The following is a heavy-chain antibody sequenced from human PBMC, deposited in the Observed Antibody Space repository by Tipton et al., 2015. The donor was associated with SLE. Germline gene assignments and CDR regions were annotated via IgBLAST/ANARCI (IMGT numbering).Heavy chain of an antibody. Sequence: TLSLTCTVSGDSITSYYWNWIRQPPGKGLEWIGYIYYNGHTNYSPSLKSRVTISVDTSNYQVSLNLSSVTAADTAVYYCARGRHILVMMPGDRAYGFDVWGQGTPVTVSS. CDR2: IYYNGHT. J-gene: IGHJ6*02. D-gene: IGHD2-21*01. V-gene: IGHV4-59*08. CDR3: ARGRHILVMMPGDRAYGFDV. CDR1: GDSITSYY.